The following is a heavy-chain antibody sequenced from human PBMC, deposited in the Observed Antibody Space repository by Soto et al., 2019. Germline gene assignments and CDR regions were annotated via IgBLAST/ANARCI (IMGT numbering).Heavy chain of an antibody. D-gene: IGHD2-15*01. Sequence: QMKLVQSGPEVKKPGTSVKVSCKASGFTFTSSAVQWVRQARGQRLEWIGWIVVGSGNTNYAQKFQERVTITRDMSTSTAYMELHSLRSEDTAVYYCAARFGSVAGYFDYWGQRTLVTVSS. CDR1: GFTFTSSA. V-gene: IGHV1-58*01. CDR3: AARFGSVAGYFDY. J-gene: IGHJ4*02. CDR2: IVVGSGNT.